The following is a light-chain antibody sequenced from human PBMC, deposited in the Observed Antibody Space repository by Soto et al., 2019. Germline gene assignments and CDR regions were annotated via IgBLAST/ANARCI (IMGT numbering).Light chain of an antibody. V-gene: IGKV3-20*01. CDR3: QQYGSSLWT. J-gene: IGKJ1*01. Sequence: EIVLTQSPGTLSLSPGERATLSCRASQSVSSSYLTWYQQKTGQAPRLLIFGASSRATGIPDRFSGRGSGTDFTLTISRLEPEDFAVYYCQQYGSSLWTFGQGTKVEIK. CDR2: GAS. CDR1: QSVSSSY.